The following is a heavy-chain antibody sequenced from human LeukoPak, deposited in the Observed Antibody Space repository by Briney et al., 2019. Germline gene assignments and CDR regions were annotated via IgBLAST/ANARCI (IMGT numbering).Heavy chain of an antibody. CDR3: AREVGVGSSWYSNYYYYMDV. D-gene: IGHD6-13*01. Sequence: SETLSLTCTVSGGSISSYYWGWIRQPAGKGLEWIGRIYTSGSTNYNPSLKSRVTMSVDTSKNQFSLKLSSVTAADTAVYYCAREVGVGSSWYSNYYYYMDVWGKGTTVTVSS. J-gene: IGHJ6*03. CDR1: GGSISSYY. CDR2: IYTSGST. V-gene: IGHV4-4*07.